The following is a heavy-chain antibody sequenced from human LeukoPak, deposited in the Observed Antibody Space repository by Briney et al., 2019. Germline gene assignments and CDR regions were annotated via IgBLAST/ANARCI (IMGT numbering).Heavy chain of an antibody. CDR2: ISSRDNTI. J-gene: IGHJ4*02. V-gene: IGHV3-11*04. Sequence: GGSLRLSCAASGFTFSDYYMSWIRQAPGKGLEWVSYISSRDNTIYYADSVKGRFTISRDNAKNLLFLHMNSPRADDTAVYYCARVSSSSLFDYWGQGTLVTVSS. D-gene: IGHD6-6*01. CDR1: GFTFSDYY. CDR3: ARVSSSSLFDY.